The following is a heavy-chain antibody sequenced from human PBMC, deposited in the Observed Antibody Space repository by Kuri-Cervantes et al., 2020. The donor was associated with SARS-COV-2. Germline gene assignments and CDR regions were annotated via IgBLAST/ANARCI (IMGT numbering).Heavy chain of an antibody. Sequence: GESLKISCAASGFTFSSYNMNWVRQPPGKGLEWVSSISSSSSYIYYADSVKGRFTISRDNAKNSLFLQMNSLRAEDTAVYYCARSAYCSSTSCYPYYYYYYGMDVWGQGTTVTVSS. J-gene: IGHJ6*02. V-gene: IGHV3-21*01. CDR3: ARSAYCSSTSCYPYYYYYYGMDV. CDR1: GFTFSSYN. D-gene: IGHD2-2*01. CDR2: ISSSSSYI.